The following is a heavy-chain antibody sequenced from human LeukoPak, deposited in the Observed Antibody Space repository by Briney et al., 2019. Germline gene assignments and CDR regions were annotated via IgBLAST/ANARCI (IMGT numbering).Heavy chain of an antibody. Sequence: GGSLRLSCAASGFSFSSYGMHWVRQAPGKGLEWVAFIRYDGSNKYYADSVKGRFTISRDNSKNTLYLQMNSLRAEDTAVYYCAKDPTVTGYYFDYWGQGTLVTVSS. J-gene: IGHJ4*02. CDR3: AKDPTVTGYYFDY. CDR2: IRYDGSNK. D-gene: IGHD4-17*01. V-gene: IGHV3-30*02. CDR1: GFSFSSYG.